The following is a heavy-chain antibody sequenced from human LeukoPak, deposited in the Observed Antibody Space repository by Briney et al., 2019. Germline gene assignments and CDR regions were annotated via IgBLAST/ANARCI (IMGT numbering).Heavy chain of an antibody. J-gene: IGHJ5*02. CDR3: ARGVGARFHWFDP. CDR2: IYTSGST. D-gene: IGHD1-26*01. V-gene: IGHV4-61*02. CDR1: GGSISSGSYY. Sequence: PSQTMSLTCTVSGGSISSGSYYWSWIRQPAGKGLEWIGRIYTSGSTNYNPSLKSRVTISVDTSKNQFSLKLSSVTAADTAVYYCARGVGARFHWFDPWGQGTLVTVSS.